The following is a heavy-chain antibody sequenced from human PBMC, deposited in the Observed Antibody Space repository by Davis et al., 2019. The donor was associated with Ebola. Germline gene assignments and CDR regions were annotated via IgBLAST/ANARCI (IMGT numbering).Heavy chain of an antibody. CDR2: IYSGGRT. Sequence: GESLKISCAASGFTVSSNYMRWVRQAPGKGLEWVSVIYSGGRTYYADSVKGRFTISRDNSKNTLYLQMNSLRVEDTAVYYCARVGDDTGGLDPWGQGTLVTVSS. CDR1: GFTVSSNY. CDR3: ARVGDDTGGLDP. V-gene: IGHV3-66*02. J-gene: IGHJ5*02. D-gene: IGHD4-17*01.